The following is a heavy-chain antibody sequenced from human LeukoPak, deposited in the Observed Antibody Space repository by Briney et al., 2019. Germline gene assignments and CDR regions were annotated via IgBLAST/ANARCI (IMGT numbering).Heavy chain of an antibody. CDR1: GYSFSSYW. J-gene: IGHJ4*02. V-gene: IGHV5-51*01. CDR3: ARHVRYYGSGSYWIDY. D-gene: IGHD3-10*01. Sequence: GESLKISCKGSGYSFSSYWIGWVRQKPGKGLEWMGIIYPGDSDTRYSPSFQGQVTISADKSISTAYLQWSSLKASDTAMYYCARHVRYYGSGSYWIDYWGQGTLVTVSS. CDR2: IYPGDSDT.